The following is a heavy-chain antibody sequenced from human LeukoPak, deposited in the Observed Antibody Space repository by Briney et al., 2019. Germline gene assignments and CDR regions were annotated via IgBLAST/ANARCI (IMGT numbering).Heavy chain of an antibody. CDR3: ARVGSMVRAVMGQNWFDP. CDR2: IWYDGNTE. Sequence: GGSLRLSCAASGFTFSNYGMHWVRQAPGKGLGWVAVIWYDGNTEYYTDSVRGRFTISRDDSNNTVYLQMNSLRDEDTAVYYCARVGSMVRAVMGQNWFDPWGQGTLVTVSS. D-gene: IGHD3-10*01. J-gene: IGHJ5*02. CDR1: GFTFSNYG. V-gene: IGHV3-33*01.